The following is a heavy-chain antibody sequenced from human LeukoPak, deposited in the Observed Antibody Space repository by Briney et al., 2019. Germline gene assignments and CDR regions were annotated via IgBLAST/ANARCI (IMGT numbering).Heavy chain of an antibody. CDR2: VYTSGGT. J-gene: IGHJ4*02. Sequence: SETLSLTCTVSGGSVSSGNYYWSWIRQPAGKGLEWIGRVYTSGGTNYIPSLKSRITISVDTSKNQFSLRLSSVTAADTAVYDCARLYCSDGVCYIDYWGQGTLVTVSS. CDR3: ARLYCSDGVCYIDY. CDR1: GGSVSSGNYY. D-gene: IGHD2-8*01. V-gene: IGHV4-61*02.